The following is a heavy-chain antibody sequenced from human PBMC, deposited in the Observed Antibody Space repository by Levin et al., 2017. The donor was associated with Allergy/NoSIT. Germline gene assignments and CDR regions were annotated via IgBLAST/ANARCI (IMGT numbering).Heavy chain of an antibody. CDR3: AREARVVGDPLDY. V-gene: IGHV1-8*01. J-gene: IGHJ4*02. CDR1: GYTFTSYD. Sequence: ASVKVSCKASGYTFTSYDINWVRQATGQGLEWMGWMNPNSGNTGYAQKFQGRVTMTRNTSISTAYMELSSLRSEDTAVYYCAREARVVGDPLDYWGQGTLVTVSS. CDR2: MNPNSGNT. D-gene: IGHD2-15*01.